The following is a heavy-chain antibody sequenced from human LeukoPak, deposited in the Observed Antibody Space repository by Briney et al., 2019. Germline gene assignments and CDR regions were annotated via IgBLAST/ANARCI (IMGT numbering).Heavy chain of an antibody. Sequence: TGGSLRLSCAASGFTFSSYGMHWVRQAPGKGLEWVAFIRYDGSNKYYADSVKGRFTISRDNSKNMLYLEVISLTADDTAVYYCAKDDAWLRFGEWSQGTLVTVSS. J-gene: IGHJ4*02. CDR3: AKDDAWLRFGE. CDR2: IRYDGSNK. D-gene: IGHD3-10*01. CDR1: GFTFSSYG. V-gene: IGHV3-30*02.